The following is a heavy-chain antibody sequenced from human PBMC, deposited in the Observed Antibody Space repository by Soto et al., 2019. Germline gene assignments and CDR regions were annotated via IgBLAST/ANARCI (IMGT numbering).Heavy chain of an antibody. CDR3: ARGRMVRGVTFYYYYYMDV. D-gene: IGHD3-10*01. V-gene: IGHV3-7*01. CDR2: IKEDGSEK. Sequence: EVQLVESGGGLVQPGGSLRLSCAASGFTFSFYWMSWVRQAPGKGLEWVANIKEDGSEKYYVDSVKGRFTISRDNAKNSLYLQMNSQRAEDTAVYYCARGRMVRGVTFYYYYYMDVWGKGTTVTVS. CDR1: GFTFSFYW. J-gene: IGHJ6*03.